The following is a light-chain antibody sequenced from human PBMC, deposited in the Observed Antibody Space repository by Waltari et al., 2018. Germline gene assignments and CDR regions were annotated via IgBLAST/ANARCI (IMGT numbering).Light chain of an antibody. CDR3: SSYAGGSSLM. J-gene: IGLJ3*02. CDR2: EVT. CDR1: RTDVEGYDP. Sequence: QSALTQPPSASGSPGQSITISCTAIRTDVEGYDPVFWYQQHPGKAPKLLIYEVTKRPSGVPDRFSGSKSDNTASLAVSGLQAEDEADYYCSSYAGGSSLMFGGGTKLTVL. V-gene: IGLV2-8*01.